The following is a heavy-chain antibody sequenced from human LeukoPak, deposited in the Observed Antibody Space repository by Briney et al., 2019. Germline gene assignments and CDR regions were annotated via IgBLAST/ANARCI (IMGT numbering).Heavy chain of an antibody. CDR3: AREMIGYCSSTSCYDPFDY. CDR1: GGSFSGFY. D-gene: IGHD2-2*01. Sequence: RSSETLSLTCSVYGGSFSGFYWNWIRQPPGKGLEWIGEINHSGSTHYSPSLKSRLSISVDPSKNQFSLKLSSVTAADTAVYYCAREMIGYCSSTSCYDPFDYWGQGTLVTVSS. J-gene: IGHJ4*02. CDR2: INHSGST. V-gene: IGHV4-34*01.